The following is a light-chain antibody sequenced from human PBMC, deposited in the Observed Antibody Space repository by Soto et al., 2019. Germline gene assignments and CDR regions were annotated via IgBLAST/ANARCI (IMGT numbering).Light chain of an antibody. J-gene: IGKJ2*01. V-gene: IGKV3-15*01. CDR1: QSISTE. Sequence: EIAMTQSPATLSVSPGERATLSCRASQSISTELAWYQQIPGQPPRLLIYSASTRATGVPARFTGSGSGSEITLTIRGLQSEDFAIYYCQQGHNWPLTFGQGTRLEI. CDR3: QQGHNWPLT. CDR2: SAS.